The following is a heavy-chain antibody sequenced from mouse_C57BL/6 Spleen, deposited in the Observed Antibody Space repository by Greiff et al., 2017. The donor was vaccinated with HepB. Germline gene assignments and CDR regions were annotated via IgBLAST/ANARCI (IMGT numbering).Heavy chain of an antibody. J-gene: IGHJ2*01. CDR3: ARRRGGDYYGSSPLDY. Sequence: QVQLKQPGAELVKPGASVKLSCKASGYTFTSYWMQWVKQRPGQGLEWIGEIDPSDSYTNYNQKFKGKATLTVDTSSSTAYMQLSSLTSEDSAVYYCARRRGGDYYGSSPLDYWGQGTTLTVSS. V-gene: IGHV1-50*01. CDR2: IDPSDSYT. CDR1: GYTFTSYW. D-gene: IGHD1-1*01.